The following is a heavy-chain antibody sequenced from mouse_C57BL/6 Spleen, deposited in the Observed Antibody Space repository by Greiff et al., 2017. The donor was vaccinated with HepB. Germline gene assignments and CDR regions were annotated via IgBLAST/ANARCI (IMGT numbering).Heavy chain of an antibody. CDR3: ARQDSNSFDY. J-gene: IGHJ2*01. Sequence: EVQLQESGGDLVKPGGSLKLSCAASGFTFSSYGMSWVRQTPDKRLEWVATISSGGSYTYYPDSVKGRFTISRDNAKNTLYLQMSSLKSEDTAMYYCARQDSNSFDYWGQGTTLTVAS. D-gene: IGHD2-5*01. CDR2: ISSGGSYT. V-gene: IGHV5-6*01. CDR1: GFTFSSYG.